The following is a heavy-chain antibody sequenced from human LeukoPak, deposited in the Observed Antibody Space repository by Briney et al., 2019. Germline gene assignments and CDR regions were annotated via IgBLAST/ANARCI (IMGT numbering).Heavy chain of an antibody. D-gene: IGHD1-1*01. CDR1: GFTFSSQA. V-gene: IGHV3-23*01. CDR3: GKVWNRGFDS. J-gene: IGHJ4*02. Sequence: GVSLRLSCAASGFTFSSQAMSWVRQTPGKGLEWVSAISGRGDSTYYADSVKGRFTISRDNSMHTLYLQTNSLRAEDTAVYYCGKVWNRGFDSWGQGTLVTVSS. CDR2: ISGRGDST.